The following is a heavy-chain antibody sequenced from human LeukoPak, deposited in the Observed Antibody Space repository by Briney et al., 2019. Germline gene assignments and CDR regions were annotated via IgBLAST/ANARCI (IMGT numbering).Heavy chain of an antibody. Sequence: SSVKLSCTASVATVSSYVIDWTRQAPWQGLEWRGGSIPVVGTANDAQKSQRTVTITSDKSTSTAYMGLRSLRSEATALYYWSMGVGDPNDLGVPADFDYWGTGTMVTV. V-gene: IGHV1-69*06. D-gene: IGHD2-8*01. CDR3: SMGVGDPNDLGVPADFDY. J-gene: IGHJ4*02. CDR1: VATVSSYV. CDR2: SIPVVGTA.